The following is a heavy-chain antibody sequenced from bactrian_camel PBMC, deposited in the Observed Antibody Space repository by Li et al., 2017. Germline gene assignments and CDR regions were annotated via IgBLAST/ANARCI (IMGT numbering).Heavy chain of an antibody. Sequence: HVQLVESGGGSVQAGGSLRLSCSASGYTYRSKCMGWFRQAPGKKREGVAAIDSDGSTSYADSVEGRFTISQDNAKRIIYLEMDGLKPEDTAMYYWAAGGPYCSGGYCWAHGSRPRCLHNGIDYWGKGTQVTVS. CDR2: IDSDGST. CDR1: GYTYRSKC. J-gene: IGHJ7*01. V-gene: IGHV3S53*01. D-gene: IGHD3*01.